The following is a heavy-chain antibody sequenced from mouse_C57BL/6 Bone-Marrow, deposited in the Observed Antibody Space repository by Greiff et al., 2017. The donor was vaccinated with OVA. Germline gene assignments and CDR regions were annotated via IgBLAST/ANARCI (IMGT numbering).Heavy chain of an antibody. CDR3: ARRRIPCYWGYFDV. J-gene: IGHJ1*03. V-gene: IGHV1-75*01. D-gene: IGHD2-12*01. Sequence: QVHVKQSGPELVKPGASVKISCKASGYTFTDYYINWVKQRPGQGLEWIGWIFPGSGSTYYNEKFKGKATLTVDKSSSTAYMLLSSLTSEDSAVYFCARRRIPCYWGYFDVWGTGTTVTVSS. CDR2: IFPGSGST. CDR1: GYTFTDYY.